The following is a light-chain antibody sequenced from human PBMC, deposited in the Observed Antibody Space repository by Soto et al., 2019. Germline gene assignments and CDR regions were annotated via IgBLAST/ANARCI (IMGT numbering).Light chain of an antibody. CDR1: QSVSSSY. CDR3: QQYGSSIT. CDR2: GAS. J-gene: IGKJ5*01. Sequence: ILLTQSPGTLSLSPGGRATLSCRASQSVSSSYLAWYQQKPGHAPSLLIYGASSRATGIPDRLSGSGSGTDFTLTISRLEPEDFAVYYCQQYGSSITFGQGTRLEIK. V-gene: IGKV3-20*01.